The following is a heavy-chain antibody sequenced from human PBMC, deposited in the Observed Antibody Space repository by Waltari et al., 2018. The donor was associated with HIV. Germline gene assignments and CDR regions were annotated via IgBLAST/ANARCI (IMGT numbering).Heavy chain of an antibody. V-gene: IGHV4-34*01. CDR3: ARGNPHIVVTYFQH. Sequence: QVQLQQWGAGLLKPSETLSLTCAVSGESLIGYSWSWIRQPPRPRLEWIGEGNDSGDTNYNPSLKSRVTISLDTSKNQFSLRVSSVTAADTAVYYCARGNPHIVVTYFQHWDQGALVTVSS. CDR1: GESLIGYS. D-gene: IGHD2-21*01. CDR2: GNDSGDT. J-gene: IGHJ1*01.